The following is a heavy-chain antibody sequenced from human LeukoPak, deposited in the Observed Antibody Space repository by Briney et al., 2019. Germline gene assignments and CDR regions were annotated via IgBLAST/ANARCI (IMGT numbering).Heavy chain of an antibody. CDR2: IYHSGST. D-gene: IGHD3-10*01. CDR3: ARDLDSLELWFGESNWFDP. J-gene: IGHJ5*02. V-gene: IGHV4-38-2*02. Sequence: SETLSLTCTVSGYSISSGYYWGWIRQPPGQGLEWIGSIYHSGSTYYNPSLKSRVTISVDTSKNQFSLKLSSVTAADTAVYYCARDLDSLELWFGESNWFDPWGQGTLVTVSS. CDR1: GYSISSGYY.